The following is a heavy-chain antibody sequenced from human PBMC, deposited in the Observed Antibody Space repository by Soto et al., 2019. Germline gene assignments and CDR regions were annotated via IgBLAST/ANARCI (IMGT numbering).Heavy chain of an antibody. CDR1: VFTFSNAW. CDR2: IKSKTDGGTT. V-gene: IGHV3-15*01. CDR3: TTVPSATTHYYYYYGMQV. Sequence: PXGSLRLSCAASVFTFSNAWMSCVRQAPGKWLEWVGRIKSKTDGGTTDYAAPVKGRFTISRDDSKNTLYLQMNSLKTEDTAVYYCTTVPSATTHYYYYYGMQVWGQGTTVSVSS. D-gene: IGHD4-17*01. J-gene: IGHJ6*01.